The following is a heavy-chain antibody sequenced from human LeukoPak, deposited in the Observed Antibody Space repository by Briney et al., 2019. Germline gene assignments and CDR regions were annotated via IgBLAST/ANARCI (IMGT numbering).Heavy chain of an antibody. CDR1: GFAFSSQA. CDR3: ARGRVTSSWYYFDY. CDR2: ISDSGDST. V-gene: IGHV3-23*01. D-gene: IGHD6-13*01. J-gene: IGHJ4*02. Sequence: GGSLRLSCAASGFAFSSQAMGWVRQAPGKGLEWVSVISDSGDSTYYADSVKGRFTISRDNAKNTLYLQINSLRAEDTAVYYCARGRVTSSWYYFDYWGQGALVTVSS.